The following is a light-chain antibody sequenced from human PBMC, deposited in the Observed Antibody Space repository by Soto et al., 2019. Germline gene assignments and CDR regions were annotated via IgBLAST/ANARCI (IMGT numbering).Light chain of an antibody. V-gene: IGKV1-33*01. CDR2: AAS. J-gene: IGKJ4*01. CDR3: QQYDNLPFG. Sequence: DIQMSQSPSSLSASVGDGVTITCQESNGITNYLNWDQHKPGKPPKLLINAASKLEKGVPSRFSGSGSGTAFTFTISSLQPEDIATYYCQQYDNLPFGFGGGTKVEIK. CDR1: NGITNY.